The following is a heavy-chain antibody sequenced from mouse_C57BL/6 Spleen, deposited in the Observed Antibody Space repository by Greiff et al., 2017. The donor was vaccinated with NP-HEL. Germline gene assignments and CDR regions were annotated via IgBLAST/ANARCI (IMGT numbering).Heavy chain of an antibody. CDR2: ISGGGGNT. Sequence: EVNVVESGGGLVKPGGSLKLSCAASGFTFSSYTMSWVRQTPEKRLEWVATISGGGGNTYYPDSVKGRFTISRDNAKNTLYLQMSSLRSEDTALYYCARHVPAYAMDYWGQGTSVTVSS. CDR3: ARHVPAYAMDY. V-gene: IGHV5-9*01. CDR1: GFTFSSYT. J-gene: IGHJ4*01.